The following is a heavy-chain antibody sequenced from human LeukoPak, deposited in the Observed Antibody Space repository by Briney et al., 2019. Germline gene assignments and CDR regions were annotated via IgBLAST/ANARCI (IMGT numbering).Heavy chain of an antibody. J-gene: IGHJ4*02. Sequence: GGSLRLSCAASGFTFSSSWMSWVRQARGKGLEWVANINQDGSEKNYVDSVKGRFTISRDNAKNSLYLQMNSLRAEDTAVYYCARAGSGYSYGTAPLDYWGQGTLVTVSS. D-gene: IGHD5-18*01. CDR3: ARAGSGYSYGTAPLDY. CDR1: GFTFSSSW. CDR2: INQDGSEK. V-gene: IGHV3-7*01.